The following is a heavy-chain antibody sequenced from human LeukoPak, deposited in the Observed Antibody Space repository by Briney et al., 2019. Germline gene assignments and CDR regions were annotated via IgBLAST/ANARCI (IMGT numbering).Heavy chain of an antibody. CDR1: GGSISSYY. CDR3: ARDSYTAVAGTNYYYGMDV. D-gene: IGHD6-19*01. Sequence: PSETLSLTCTVSGGSISSYYWSWTRQPAGKGLEWIGRIYTSGSTNYNPSLKSRVTMSVDTSKNQFSLKLSSVTAADTAVYYCARDSYTAVAGTNYYYGMDVWGQGTTVTVSS. CDR2: IYTSGST. V-gene: IGHV4-4*07. J-gene: IGHJ6*02.